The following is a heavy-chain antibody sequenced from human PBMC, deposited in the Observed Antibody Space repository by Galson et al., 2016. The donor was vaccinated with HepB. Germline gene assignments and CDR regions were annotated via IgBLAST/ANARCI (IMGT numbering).Heavy chain of an antibody. Sequence: SLRLSCAASGFSFSNYAMHWVRQAPGKGLEWVALISSDGSNIYYADSVKDRFTISRDISTNTLFLTMNSLTAEDTAVYYCVRMFPLYSSGWYVRGDGWFDSWGQGTLVTVSS. J-gene: IGHJ5*01. CDR1: GFSFSNYA. D-gene: IGHD6-19*01. V-gene: IGHV3-30*04. CDR2: ISSDGSNI. CDR3: VRMFPLYSSGWYVRGDGWFDS.